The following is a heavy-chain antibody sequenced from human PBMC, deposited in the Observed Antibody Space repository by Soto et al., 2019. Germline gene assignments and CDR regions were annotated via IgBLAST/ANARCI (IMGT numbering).Heavy chain of an antibody. CDR3: ARASITVAGDY. V-gene: IGHV3-72*01. Sequence: EVQLVESGGGLVQPGGSLRLSCAASGFTFSDHYMDWVRQAPGKGLEWVGRSKNKANSYTTKYAASLKGRSTISRDDSKNSLYLQMSSLETEDTGVYYCARASITVAGDYWGQGTLVTVSS. CDR2: SKNKANSYTT. CDR1: GFTFSDHY. J-gene: IGHJ4*02. D-gene: IGHD6-19*01.